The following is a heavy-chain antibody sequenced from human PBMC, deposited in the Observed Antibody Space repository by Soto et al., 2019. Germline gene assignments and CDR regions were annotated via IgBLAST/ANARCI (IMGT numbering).Heavy chain of an antibody. J-gene: IGHJ4*01. V-gene: IGHV3-48*03. CDR1: GFTFSSSE. CDR3: ARDRRSLFYGYFDY. CDR2: ISGSGSNR. D-gene: IGHD4-17*01. Sequence: PVGSLRLSCAASGFTFSSSEMDWVRQAPGKELQWVSYISGSGSNRYYADSVKGRFTISRDNAKNSLYLQMNSLRAEDTAVYYCARDRRSLFYGYFDYWGHGTLVTVSS.